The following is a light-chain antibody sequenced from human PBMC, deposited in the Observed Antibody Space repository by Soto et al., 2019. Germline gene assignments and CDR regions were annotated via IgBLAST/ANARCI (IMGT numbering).Light chain of an antibody. CDR2: DVS. V-gene: IGLV2-11*01. Sequence: QSVLTQPRSVSGSPGQSVTISCTGTSSDVGGYNYVSWYQQHPGKAPKLMIYDVSERPSGVPDCFSASKSANTASLTISGLQAEEEADYYCCSYAGSYTYVFGTGTKVTVL. J-gene: IGLJ1*01. CDR3: CSYAGSYTYV. CDR1: SSDVGGYNY.